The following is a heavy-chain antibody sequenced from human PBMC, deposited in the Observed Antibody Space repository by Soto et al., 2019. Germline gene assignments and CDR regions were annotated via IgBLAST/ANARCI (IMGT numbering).Heavy chain of an antibody. CDR3: ARGAITRFRGPFFY. CDR2: IIPIFGTA. CDR1: GGTFSSYA. D-gene: IGHD3-10*01. V-gene: IGHV1-69*01. J-gene: IGHJ4*02. Sequence: QVQLVQSGAEVKKPGSSVKVSCKASGGTFSSYAISWVRQAPGQGLEWMGGIIPIFGTANYALKFQGRVTITADESTSTAYMELSSLRSDETAVYYCARGAITRFRGPFFYWGQGTLVTVSS.